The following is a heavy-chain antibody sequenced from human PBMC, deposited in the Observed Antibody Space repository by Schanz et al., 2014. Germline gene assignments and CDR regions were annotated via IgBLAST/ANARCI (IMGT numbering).Heavy chain of an antibody. Sequence: QVQLQESGPGLVKPSQTLSLTCIVSGGSISSGTYYWSWLRQPAGKGLEWIGRIYTSGSTNYNPSLKSRVPISLATSKNQFSRKLSSVTAADTAVYYCAREPLSGYNWFDPWGQGSLVTVSS. CDR1: GGSISSGTYY. J-gene: IGHJ5*02. D-gene: IGHD6-25*01. V-gene: IGHV4-61*02. CDR2: IYTSGST. CDR3: AREPLSGYNWFDP.